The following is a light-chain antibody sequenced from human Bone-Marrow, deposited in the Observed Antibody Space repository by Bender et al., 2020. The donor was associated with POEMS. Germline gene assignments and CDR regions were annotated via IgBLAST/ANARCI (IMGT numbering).Light chain of an antibody. CDR2: EVS. CDR3: CSYTRSRTWV. CDR1: SSDIGSDNL. Sequence: QSALTQPASVSGSPGQSITISCTGTSSDIGSDNLVSWYQQCPGKAPKLILYEVSERPSGVSHRFSASKSANTASLTISGLQAEDEADYYCCSYTRSRTWVFGGGTKLTVL. J-gene: IGLJ3*02. V-gene: IGLV2-23*02.